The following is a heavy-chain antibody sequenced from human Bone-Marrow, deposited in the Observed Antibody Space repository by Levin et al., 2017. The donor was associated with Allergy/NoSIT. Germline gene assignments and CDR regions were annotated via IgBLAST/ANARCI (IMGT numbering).Heavy chain of an antibody. V-gene: IGHV3-74*01. CDR3: ARDYGDFGNCFDP. D-gene: IGHD4-17*01. CDR1: GFTFSSYW. J-gene: IGHJ5*02. CDR2: INSDGRST. Sequence: PGGSLRLSCAASGFTFSSYWMHWVRQAPGKGLVWVSRINSDGRSTSYADSVKGRFTISRDNAKNTLYLQMISLRAEDTAVYYCARDYGDFGNCFDPWGQGTLVTVSS.